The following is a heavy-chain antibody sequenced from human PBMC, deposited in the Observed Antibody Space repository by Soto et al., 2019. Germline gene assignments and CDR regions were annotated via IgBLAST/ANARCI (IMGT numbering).Heavy chain of an antibody. CDR3: ARGLIDGSGSYPGNYYYGMDV. Sequence: PSETLSLTCAVYGGSFIGYYCIFIRHPAFKWLEWIGEINHSGSTNYNPSLKSRVTISVDTSKNQFSLKLSSVTAADTAVYYCARGLIDGSGSYPGNYYYGMDVWGQGTTVTVSS. D-gene: IGHD3-10*01. V-gene: IGHV4-34*01. J-gene: IGHJ6*02. CDR1: GGSFIGYY. CDR2: INHSGST.